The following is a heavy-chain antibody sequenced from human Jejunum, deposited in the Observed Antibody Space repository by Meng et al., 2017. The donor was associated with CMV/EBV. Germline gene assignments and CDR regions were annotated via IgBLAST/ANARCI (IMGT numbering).Heavy chain of an antibody. CDR3: AKGRGPLEFYFDY. CDR2: ISNDGTNT. Sequence: ASGLTCSSYGMRWVRQAPGKGLEWVAAISNDGTNTYYEDSVKGLFTISRDNSKKMVYLQMNSLRAEDTAVYYCAKGRGPLEFYFDYWGQGTLVTVSS. D-gene: IGHD1-1*01. CDR1: GLTCSSYG. J-gene: IGHJ4*02. V-gene: IGHV3-30*18.